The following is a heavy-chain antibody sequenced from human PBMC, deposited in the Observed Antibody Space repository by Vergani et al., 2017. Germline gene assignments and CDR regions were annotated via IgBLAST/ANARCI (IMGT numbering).Heavy chain of an antibody. Sequence: QVQLVQSGAEVKKPGSSVKVSCKASGGTFSSYAISWVRQAPGQGLEWMGRIIPILGIANYAQKFQGRVTITADESTSTAYMELSSLRYEDTAVYYCAKPATQAIGQYYDYVWGSYRYPEFDYWGQGTLVTVSS. J-gene: IGHJ4*02. CDR2: IIPILGIA. CDR1: GGTFSSYA. CDR3: AKPATQAIGQYYDYVWGSYRYPEFDY. V-gene: IGHV1-69*09. D-gene: IGHD3-16*02.